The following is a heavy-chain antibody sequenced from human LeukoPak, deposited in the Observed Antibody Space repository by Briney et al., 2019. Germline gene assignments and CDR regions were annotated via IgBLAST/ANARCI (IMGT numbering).Heavy chain of an antibody. V-gene: IGHV3-48*01. CDR3: ARDDTIFGVGRAFDI. D-gene: IGHD3-3*01. CDR2: ISSSSSTK. Sequence: PGGSLRLSCAASGFTFSSYSMNWVRQAPGKGLEWVSYISSSSSTKYYADSMKGRFTISRDNAKNSLYLQMNSLRAEDTAVYYCARDDTIFGVGRAFDIWGQGTMVTVSS. J-gene: IGHJ3*02. CDR1: GFTFSSYS.